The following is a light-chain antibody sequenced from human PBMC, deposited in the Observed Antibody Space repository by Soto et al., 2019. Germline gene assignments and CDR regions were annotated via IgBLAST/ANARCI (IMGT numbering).Light chain of an antibody. J-gene: IGLJ1*01. Sequence: QSVLTQPASVSGSPGQSITISCTGASTDVDGYDYVSWYQQHPGQAPKLMIYDVNNRPSGVSYRFSGSKSGDTASLTNSGLQAEDDADYYCSSYTSSAPFYVFGTGTKVTVL. V-gene: IGLV2-14*03. CDR1: STDVDGYDY. CDR3: SSYTSSAPFYV. CDR2: DVN.